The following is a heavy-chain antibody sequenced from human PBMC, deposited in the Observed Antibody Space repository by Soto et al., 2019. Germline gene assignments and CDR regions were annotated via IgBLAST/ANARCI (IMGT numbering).Heavy chain of an antibody. D-gene: IGHD5-12*01. Sequence: QVQLVQSGAEVKKPGSSVKVSCKASGGTFSSYTISWVRQAPGQGLKWMGRIIPILGIANYAQKFQGRVTITADKSTSTAYMALSSLRSEDTAVYYCARSLVATIGGPYYYGMDVWGQGTTVTVSS. V-gene: IGHV1-69*02. CDR3: ARSLVATIGGPYYYGMDV. J-gene: IGHJ6*02. CDR2: IIPILGIA. CDR1: GGTFSSYT.